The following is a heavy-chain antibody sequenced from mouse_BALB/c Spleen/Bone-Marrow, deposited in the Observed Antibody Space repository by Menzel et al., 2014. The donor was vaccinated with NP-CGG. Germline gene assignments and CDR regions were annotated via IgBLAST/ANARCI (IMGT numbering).Heavy chain of an antibody. Sequence: VQLQQPGPELVKPGASVKISCKASGYSFTGYFMNWVMQSHGKSLEWIGRINPYNGDTFYNQKFKGKATLTVDKSSSTAHMELRSLASEDSAVYYCARGGLLRAMDYWGQGTSVTVS. CDR3: ARGGLLRAMDY. CDR1: GYSFTGYF. J-gene: IGHJ4*01. V-gene: IGHV1-20*02. D-gene: IGHD2-3*01. CDR2: INPYNGDT.